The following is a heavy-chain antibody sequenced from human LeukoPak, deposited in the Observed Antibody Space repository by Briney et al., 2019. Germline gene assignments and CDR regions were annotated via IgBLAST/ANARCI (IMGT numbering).Heavy chain of an antibody. Sequence: PSETLSLTCTVSGGSISSYYWGWIRQPPGKGLEWIGNIYYSGSTYYNPSLKSRVTISVDTSKNQFSLRLSSVTAADTAVYYCASVRRGFGEFSKYYSYYYMDVWGKGTTVTISS. CDR1: GGSISSYY. CDR3: ASVRRGFGEFSKYYSYYYMDV. J-gene: IGHJ6*03. CDR2: IYYSGST. V-gene: IGHV4-39*01. D-gene: IGHD3-10*01.